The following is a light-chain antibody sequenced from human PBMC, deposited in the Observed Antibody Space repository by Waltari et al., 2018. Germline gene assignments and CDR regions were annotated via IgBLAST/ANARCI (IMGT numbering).Light chain of an antibody. Sequence: CVDQQRPGQSPGLVIYQDSKRPSGIPERFSGSNSGNPATLTISGTQAMDEADYYCHAWDSSTGVFGGGTKLTVL. CDR2: QDS. CDR3: HAWDSSTGV. J-gene: IGLJ2*01. V-gene: IGLV3-1*01.